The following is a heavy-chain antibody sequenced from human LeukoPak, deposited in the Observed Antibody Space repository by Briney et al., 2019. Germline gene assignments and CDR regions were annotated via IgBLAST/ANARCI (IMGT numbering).Heavy chain of an antibody. CDR3: ARVLTGYIHGMDV. J-gene: IGHJ6*02. V-gene: IGHV1-2*02. D-gene: IGHD6-13*01. Sequence: GASVKVSCKASGCTFTTYYMHWVRQAPGQGLEWMGWINPNSGGTNYAQKFQGRVTMTRDTSISTAYMELSRLRSDDTAVYYCARVLTGYIHGMDVWGQGTTVTVSS. CDR2: INPNSGGT. CDR1: GCTFTTYY.